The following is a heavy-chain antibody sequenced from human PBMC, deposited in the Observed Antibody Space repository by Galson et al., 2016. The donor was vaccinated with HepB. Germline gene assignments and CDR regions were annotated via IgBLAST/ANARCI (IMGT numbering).Heavy chain of an antibody. CDR3: ARSAPSPIGTNYYYFGMDV. J-gene: IGHJ6*02. CDR2: INPTDGST. CDR1: GYAFTRYD. D-gene: IGHD1/OR15-1a*01. V-gene: IGHV1-46*01. Sequence: SVKVSCKASGYAFTRYDMHWVRQAPGQGLEWMGMINPTDGSTSNGQKFQGRVTMTRDTSTSTVYMELSSLRSEDTAMYYCARSAPSPIGTNYYYFGMDVWGQGTTVTVSS.